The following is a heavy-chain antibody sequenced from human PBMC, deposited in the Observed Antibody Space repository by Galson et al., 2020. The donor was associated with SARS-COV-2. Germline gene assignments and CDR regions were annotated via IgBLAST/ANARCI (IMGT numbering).Heavy chain of an antibody. V-gene: IGHV1-18*01. CDR1: GYTFTSYG. J-gene: IGHJ5*02. D-gene: IGHD6-13*01. CDR3: AREDSSSWYVWFDP. CDR2: ISAYNGNT. Sequence: ASVQVSCKASGYTFTSYGISWVRQAPGQGLEWMGWISAYNGNTNYAQKLQGRVTMTTDTSTSTAYMELRSLRSDDTAVYYCAREDSSSWYVWFDPWGQGTLVTVSS.